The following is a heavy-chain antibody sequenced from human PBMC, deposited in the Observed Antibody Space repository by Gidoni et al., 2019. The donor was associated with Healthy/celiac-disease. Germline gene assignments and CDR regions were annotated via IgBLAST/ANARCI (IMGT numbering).Heavy chain of an antibody. J-gene: IGHJ4*02. Sequence: QLQLQESGPGLVKPSETLSLTCTVSGGSISSSSYYWGWIRQPPGKGLEWIGSIYYSGSTYYNPSLKSRVTISVDTSKNQFSLKLSSVTAADTAVYYCARHQPYCSGGSCYGYYFDYWGQGTLVTVSS. CDR1: GGSISSSSYY. CDR2: IYYSGST. V-gene: IGHV4-39*01. CDR3: ARHQPYCSGGSCYGYYFDY. D-gene: IGHD2-15*01.